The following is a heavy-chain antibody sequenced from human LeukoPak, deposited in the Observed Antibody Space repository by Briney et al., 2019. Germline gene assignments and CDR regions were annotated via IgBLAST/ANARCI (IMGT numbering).Heavy chain of an antibody. CDR3: ARGPTGTTIRTYFDY. CDR2: MNPNSGNT. CDR1: GYIFTSYD. Sequence: GASVKVSCKASGYIFTSYDINWVRQATGQGLEWMGWMNPNSGNTGYAQKFQGRVTMTRNTSISTAYMELSSLRSEDTAVYYCARGPTGTTIRTYFDYWGQGTLVTVSS. J-gene: IGHJ4*02. D-gene: IGHD1-7*01. V-gene: IGHV1-8*01.